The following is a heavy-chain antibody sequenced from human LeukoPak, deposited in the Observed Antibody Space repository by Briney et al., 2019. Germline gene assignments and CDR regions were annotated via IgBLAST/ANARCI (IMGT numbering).Heavy chain of an antibody. CDR1: GFTFSSYA. J-gene: IGHJ3*02. CDR2: ISYDGSNK. D-gene: IGHD5/OR15-5a*01. V-gene: IGHV3-30*14. CDR3: ARALKGSVLPGNAFDI. Sequence: PGRSLRLSCAASGFTFSSYAMHRVRQAPGKGLEWVAVISYDGSNKYYADSVKGRFTISRDNSKNTLYLQMNSLRAEDTAVYYCARALKGSVLPGNAFDIWGQGTMVTVSS.